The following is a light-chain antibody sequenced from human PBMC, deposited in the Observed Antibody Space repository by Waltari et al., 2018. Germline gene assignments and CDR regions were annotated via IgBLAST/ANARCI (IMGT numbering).Light chain of an antibody. CDR1: QCVSSSS. CDR3: QQYGSSPFT. CDR2: GAS. Sequence: EIVLTQSPGTLSLSPGERATLSCRASQCVSSSSLAWYQQKPGQAPRLLIYGASSRATGIPDRFSGSGSGTDFTLTISRLEPEDFAVYYCQQYGSSPFTFGPGTKVDIK. J-gene: IGKJ3*01. V-gene: IGKV3-20*01.